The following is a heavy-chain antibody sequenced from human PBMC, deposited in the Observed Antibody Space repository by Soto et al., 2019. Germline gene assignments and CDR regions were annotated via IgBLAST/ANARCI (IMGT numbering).Heavy chain of an antibody. CDR2: INSDGSST. CDR1: GFTYSSSW. D-gene: IGHD2-21*02. J-gene: IGHJ4*02. Sequence: GRSLRLSCAAPGFTYSSSWMHSVRQAPGKGLVWVSRINSDGSSTSYADSVKGRFTISRDNAKNTLYLQMNSLRAEDTAVYYCARGSARYCGGDCYSVDYWGQGTLVTVSS. CDR3: ARGSARYCGGDCYSVDY. V-gene: IGHV3-74*01.